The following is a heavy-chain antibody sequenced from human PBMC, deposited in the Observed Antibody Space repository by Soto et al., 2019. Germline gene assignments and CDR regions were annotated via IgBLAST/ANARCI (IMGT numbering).Heavy chain of an antibody. D-gene: IGHD5-12*01. CDR1: GGSISSGDYY. J-gene: IGHJ6*02. CDR3: ARDVATRWGSGYYGMDV. Sequence: PSETLSLTCTVSGGSISSGDYYWSWIRQPPGKGLEWIGYIYYSGSTYYNPSLKSRVTISVDTSKNQFSLKLSSVTAADTAVYYCARDVATRWGSGYYGMDVWGQGTTVTVSS. V-gene: IGHV4-30-4*01. CDR2: IYYSGST.